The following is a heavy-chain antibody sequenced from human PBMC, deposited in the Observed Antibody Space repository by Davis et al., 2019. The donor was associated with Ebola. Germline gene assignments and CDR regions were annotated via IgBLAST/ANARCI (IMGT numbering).Heavy chain of an antibody. J-gene: IGHJ6*02. CDR2: IYKSGST. Sequence: SETLSLTCTVSGGSIGSSSYYWGWIRQPPGKGLEWIGSIYKSGSTYYNASLESRVTISVDTSKNQLSLKFTSVTAADTAVYYCARPVSPGYSYGYYYYDMDVWGQGTTVTVSS. CDR1: GGSIGSSSYY. CDR3: ARPVSPGYSYGYYYYDMDV. V-gene: IGHV4-39*01. D-gene: IGHD5-18*01.